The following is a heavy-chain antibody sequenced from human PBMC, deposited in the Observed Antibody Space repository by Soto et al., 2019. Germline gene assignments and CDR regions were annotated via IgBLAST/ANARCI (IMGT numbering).Heavy chain of an antibody. Sequence: PGGSLRLSCAASGFTFSSYSMNWVRQAPGKGLEWVSSISSSSYISYADSVKGRFTISRDTATNSLYLQMNRLRAEDTAVYYCARATFDSSGYYCSSYYYGMDVWGPGTTVTVSS. D-gene: IGHD3-22*01. CDR2: ISSSSYI. V-gene: IGHV3-21*01. J-gene: IGHJ6*02. CDR3: ARATFDSSGYYCSSYYYGMDV. CDR1: GFTFSSYS.